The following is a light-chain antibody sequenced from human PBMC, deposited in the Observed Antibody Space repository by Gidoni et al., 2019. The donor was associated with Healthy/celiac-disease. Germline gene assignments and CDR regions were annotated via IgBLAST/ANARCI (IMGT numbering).Light chain of an antibody. CDR2: AAS. J-gene: IGKJ4*01. CDR3: LKDYNSPLT. CDR1: QGIRND. V-gene: IGKV1-6*01. Sequence: AIQMSQSPSSLSASVGDRVTITCRASQGIRNDLGWYQQKPGKAPKLLIYAASSLQSGVPSRFSGSGSGTDFTLTISSLQPEDVATYYCLKDYNSPLTFGGGTKVEIK.